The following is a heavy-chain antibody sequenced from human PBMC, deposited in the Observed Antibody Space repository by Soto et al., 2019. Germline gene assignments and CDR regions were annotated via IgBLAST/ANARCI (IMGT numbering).Heavy chain of an antibody. CDR3: AKKSGVGATWYFDY. D-gene: IGHD1-26*01. V-gene: IGHV3-23*01. J-gene: IGHJ4*02. CDR2: LPELGTNT. CDR1: GFTFSNYG. Sequence: EVQLLESGGGLVQPGGSLRLSCAASGFTFSNYGMSWVRQAPGKGLEWVSALPELGTNTYYADSVKGRFTISRDNSKNTLFLQINNLRAGDTAVDYCAKKSGVGATWYFDYWGQGTLVTVSS.